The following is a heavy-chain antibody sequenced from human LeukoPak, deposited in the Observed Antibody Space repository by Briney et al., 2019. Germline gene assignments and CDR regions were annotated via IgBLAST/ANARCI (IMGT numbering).Heavy chain of an antibody. J-gene: IGHJ4*02. V-gene: IGHV1-18*01. D-gene: IGHD3-3*01. Sequence: GASVKLSCKASGYTFTSYGISWVRQAPGQGLEWIAWISANNGNTNYAQKLQGRVTMTTDTSTSTAYMEMRNMRSDNTAVYYCARVWGNDIWSGWNENFDYWGQGTLVTVSS. CDR2: ISANNGNT. CDR3: ARVWGNDIWSGWNENFDY. CDR1: GYTFTSYG.